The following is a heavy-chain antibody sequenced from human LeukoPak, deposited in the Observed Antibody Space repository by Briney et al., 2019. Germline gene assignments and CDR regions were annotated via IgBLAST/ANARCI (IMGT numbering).Heavy chain of an antibody. CDR1: GGSISSYY. CDR2: IYHSGDT. CDR3: ARHSSSSRGWFDP. V-gene: IGHV4-59*01. D-gene: IGHD6-6*01. J-gene: IGHJ5*02. Sequence: PSESLSLTSTVSGGSISSYYWTWIRQPPRKRLQWIGYIYHSGDTNYNPSLKSQVTISVDTFKTQFSLKVSSVTAADTAVYYCARHSSSSRGWFDPWGQGTLVTVSS.